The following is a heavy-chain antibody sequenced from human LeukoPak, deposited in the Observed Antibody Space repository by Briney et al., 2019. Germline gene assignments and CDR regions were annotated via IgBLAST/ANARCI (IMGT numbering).Heavy chain of an antibody. CDR3: ARGSTYYDSSGQVPFDY. CDR2: ISSSSSTI. Sequence: GGSLRLSCAASGFTFSTYSMNWVRQAPGKGLEWVSYISSSSSTIYYADSVKDRFTISRDNAKNSLYLQMNSLRAEDTAVYYCARGSTYYDSSGQVPFDYWGQGTLVTVSS. V-gene: IGHV3-48*01. CDR1: GFTFSTYS. D-gene: IGHD3-22*01. J-gene: IGHJ4*02.